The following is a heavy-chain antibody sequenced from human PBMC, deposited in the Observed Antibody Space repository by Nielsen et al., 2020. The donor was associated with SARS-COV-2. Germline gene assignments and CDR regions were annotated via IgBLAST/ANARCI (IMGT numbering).Heavy chain of an antibody. V-gene: IGHV3-20*04. CDR2: INWNGGST. D-gene: IGHD1-26*01. Sequence: GRSLRLSCAASGFTFDDYAMHWVRQAPGQGLEWVSGINWNGGSTGYADSVKGRFTISRDNAKNSLYLQMNSLRAEDTALYYCATGATMGVNYYYGMDVWGQGTMVTVSS. CDR1: GFTFDDYA. CDR3: ATGATMGVNYYYGMDV. J-gene: IGHJ6*02.